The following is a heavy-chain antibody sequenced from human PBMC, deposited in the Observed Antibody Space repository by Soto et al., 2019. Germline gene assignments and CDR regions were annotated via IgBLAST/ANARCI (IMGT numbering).Heavy chain of an antibody. CDR2: ISGSGNTI. J-gene: IGHJ5*02. V-gene: IGHV3-11*01. CDR3: ARDRLPMVVVVMGWFDP. CDR1: GFSFRDYY. D-gene: IGHD3-22*01. Sequence: QVQLVESGGALVKPGGSLRLSCAASGFSFRDYYMSWIRQAPGKGLEWISYISGSGNTIYYADSVKGRFIISRDNAKNSLFLQMNSLRADDTAVYYCARDRLPMVVVVMGWFDPGGQGTLVTVSS.